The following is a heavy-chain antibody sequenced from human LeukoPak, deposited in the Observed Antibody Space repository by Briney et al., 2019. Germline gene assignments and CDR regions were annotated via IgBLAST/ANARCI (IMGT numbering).Heavy chain of an antibody. CDR3: ARTKDPVYCSGGSCTEPGYSSGWYYFDY. CDR1: GFTFSSYA. V-gene: IGHV3-30-3*01. CDR2: ISYDGSNK. J-gene: IGHJ4*02. D-gene: IGHD2-15*01. Sequence: PGGSLRLSCAASGFTFSSYAMHWVRQAPGKGLEWVAVISYDGSNKYYADSVKGRFTISRDNSKNTLYLQMNSLRAEDTAVYYCARTKDPVYCSGGSCTEPGYSSGWYYFDYWGQGTLVTVSS.